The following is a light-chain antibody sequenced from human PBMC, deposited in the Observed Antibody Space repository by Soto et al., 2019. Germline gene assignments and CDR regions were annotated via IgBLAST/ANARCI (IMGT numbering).Light chain of an antibody. V-gene: IGKV1-12*01. CDR1: QSVSAW. Sequence: DMQMTATPSTLSASVVATAPVTCRASQSVSAWLAWYQQKPGKAPKLLIYAASTLQSGVPSRFNGSGSGTDFTLTINSLQPEDFATYFCQQANSFPIAVGQGTRLEIK. J-gene: IGKJ5*01. CDR2: AAS. CDR3: QQANSFPIA.